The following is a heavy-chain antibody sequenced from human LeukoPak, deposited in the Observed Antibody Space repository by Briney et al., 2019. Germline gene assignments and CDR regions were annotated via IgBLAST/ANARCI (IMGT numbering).Heavy chain of an antibody. CDR1: GFTFSSYA. Sequence: TGGSLRLSCLAPGFTFSSYAMSWVRQAPGKGLEWVSAISSSGGSTYYADSVKGRFTISRDNSKNTLYLQMNSLRAEDTAVYYCAKKARESGPLDYWGQGTLVTVSS. J-gene: IGHJ4*02. CDR3: AKKARESGPLDY. V-gene: IGHV3-23*01. CDR2: ISSSGGST. D-gene: IGHD5-12*01.